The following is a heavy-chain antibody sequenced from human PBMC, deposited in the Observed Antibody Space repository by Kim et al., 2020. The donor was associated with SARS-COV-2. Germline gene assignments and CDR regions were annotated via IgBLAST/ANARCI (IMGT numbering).Heavy chain of an antibody. D-gene: IGHD4-17*01. J-gene: IGHJ4*02. V-gene: IGHV4-30-4*01. CDR2: IYYTGST. CDR3: ARGADYVEATLDY. Sequence: SETLSLTCSVSGGSIRSGDYYWSWLRQPPGKGLEWIGYIYYTGSTYYNPSLRSRVTLSVDTSKNQFSLKLSSVTAADTAVYYCARGADYVEATLDYWGQG. CDR1: GGSIRSGDYY.